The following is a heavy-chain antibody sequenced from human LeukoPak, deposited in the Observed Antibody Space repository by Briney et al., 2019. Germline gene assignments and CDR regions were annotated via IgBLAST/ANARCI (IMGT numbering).Heavy chain of an antibody. V-gene: IGHV3-48*03. CDR2: ISSSGSTI. D-gene: IGHD6-13*01. J-gene: IGHJ5*02. CDR3: ARVRYSSSWYGWFDP. CDR1: RFTFSSYE. Sequence: GGSLRLSCAASRFTFSSYEMNWARQAPGKGLEWVSYISSSGSTIYYADSVKGRFTISRDNAKNSLYLQMNSLRAEDTAVYYCARVRYSSSWYGWFDPWGQGTLVTVSS.